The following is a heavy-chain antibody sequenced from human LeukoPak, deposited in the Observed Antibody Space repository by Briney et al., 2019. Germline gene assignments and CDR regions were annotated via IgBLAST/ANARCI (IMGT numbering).Heavy chain of an antibody. D-gene: IGHD6-13*01. J-gene: IGHJ6*02. CDR1: GFAFRTCT. CDR2: ISSTSDYI. CDR3: GGEFSSSPASMDV. V-gene: IGHV3-21*06. Sequence: GGSLRLSCAASGFAFRTCTMNWVRQTPGKGLEWVSFISSTSDYIYYADSVKGRFTISRDNARNSLYLQMNGLREEDTAVYYCGGEFSSSPASMDVWGQGATVTVSS.